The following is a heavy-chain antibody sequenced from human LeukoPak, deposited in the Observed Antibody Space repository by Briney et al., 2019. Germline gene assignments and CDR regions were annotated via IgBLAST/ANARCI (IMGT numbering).Heavy chain of an antibody. V-gene: IGHV3-23*01. CDR2: ISSGGVGT. Sequence: GGSPRLSCAASGLTFSSYAMSWVRQAPGKGLEWVSGISSGGVGTYYADSVKGRFTVSRDNSKNTLYLQMNSLRAEDTAVYYCAKDRRTTLYGEFDYWGQGALVTVSS. J-gene: IGHJ4*02. D-gene: IGHD3-3*01. CDR1: GLTFSSYA. CDR3: AKDRRTTLYGEFDY.